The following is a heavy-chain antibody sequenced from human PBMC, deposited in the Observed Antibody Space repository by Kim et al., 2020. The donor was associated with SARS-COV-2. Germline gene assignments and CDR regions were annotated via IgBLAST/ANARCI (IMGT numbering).Heavy chain of an antibody. Sequence: SETLSLTCAVYGGSFSGYYWNWIRQPPGKGLEWVGEINQSGSTNYNPSLKSRVTMSVDTSKNQFSLKLNSVTAADTAVYYCARFSDYYDSHGSYWGQGTLVTVSS. J-gene: IGHJ4*02. CDR1: GGSFSGYY. CDR2: INQSGST. D-gene: IGHD3-22*01. V-gene: IGHV4-34*01. CDR3: ARFSDYYDSHGSY.